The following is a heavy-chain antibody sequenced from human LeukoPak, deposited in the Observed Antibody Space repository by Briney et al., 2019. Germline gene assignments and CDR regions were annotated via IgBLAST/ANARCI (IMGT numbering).Heavy chain of an antibody. CDR2: INSDGSST. Sequence: GGSLRLSCAASGFTFSSYWMHWVRQAPGEGLVWVSRINSDGSSTSYADSVKGRFTISRDNAKNTLYLQMNSLRAEDTAVYYCARDPTAATPQYFDYWGQGTLVTVSS. J-gene: IGHJ4*02. D-gene: IGHD1-14*01. V-gene: IGHV3-74*01. CDR1: GFTFSSYW. CDR3: ARDPTAATPQYFDY.